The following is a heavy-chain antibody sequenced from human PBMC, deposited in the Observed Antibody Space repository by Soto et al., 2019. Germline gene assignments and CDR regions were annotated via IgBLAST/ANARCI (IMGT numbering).Heavy chain of an antibody. V-gene: IGHV3-23*01. D-gene: IGHD6-13*01. CDR2: ISGSGGST. J-gene: IGHJ4*02. CDR1: GFTFSSYA. Sequence: GGSLRLSCAASGFTFSSYAMSWVRQAPGKGLEWVSAISGSGGSTYYADSVKGRFTISRDNSKNTLYLQMNSLRAEDTAVYDSAKASEPTGYITSWPYFDYWGQGTLVTVSS. CDR3: AKASEPTGYITSWPYFDY.